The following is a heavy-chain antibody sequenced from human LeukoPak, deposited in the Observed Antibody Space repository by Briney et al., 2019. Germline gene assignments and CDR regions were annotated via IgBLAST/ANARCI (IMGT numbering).Heavy chain of an antibody. D-gene: IGHD2-2*01. Sequence: SETLSLTCTVSGGSISSYYWGWIRQPPGKGLEWIGSIYYSGSTYYNPSLKSRVTISVDTSKNQFSLKLSSVTAADTAVYYCARHPSAEDYYYYMDVWGKGTTVTISS. CDR1: GGSISSYY. CDR2: IYYSGST. V-gene: IGHV4-39*01. CDR3: ARHPSAEDYYYYMDV. J-gene: IGHJ6*03.